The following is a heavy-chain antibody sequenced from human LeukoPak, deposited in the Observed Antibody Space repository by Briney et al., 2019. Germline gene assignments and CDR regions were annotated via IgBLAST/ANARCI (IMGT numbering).Heavy chain of an antibody. V-gene: IGHV3-74*03. CDR2: IHPDGSIT. CDR3: APQQTYSPYNWFDP. Sequence: AGGSPRLSCAASGFTFSSYGMSWVRQAPGTGLVWVSRIHPDGSITTYADSVKGRFTISRDNAKNTLYLQMNSLRAEDTAVYYCAPQQTYSPYNWFDPWGQGTLVTVSS. CDR1: GFTFSSYG. D-gene: IGHD5-12*01. J-gene: IGHJ5*02.